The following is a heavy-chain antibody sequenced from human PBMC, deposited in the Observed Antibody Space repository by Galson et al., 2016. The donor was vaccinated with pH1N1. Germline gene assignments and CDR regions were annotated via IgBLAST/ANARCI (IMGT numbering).Heavy chain of an antibody. J-gene: IGHJ3*02. CDR2: INSDGSSR. V-gene: IGHV3-74*01. Sequence: LRLSCAASGFTFSRDWFHWVRQAPGKGLVWVSRINSDGSSRSHADSVEGRFTISRDNAKQTVYLQMNSLRAEDTGVYYCTRDRAFGDYGGASDIWGQGTMVTVSS. CDR1: GFTFSRDW. D-gene: IGHD4/OR15-4a*01. CDR3: TRDRAFGDYGGASDI.